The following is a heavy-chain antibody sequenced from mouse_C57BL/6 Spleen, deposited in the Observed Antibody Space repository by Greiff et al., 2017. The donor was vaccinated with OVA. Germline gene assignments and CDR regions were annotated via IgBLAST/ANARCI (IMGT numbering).Heavy chain of an antibody. CDR3: ARGGAVVAEAY. J-gene: IGHJ3*01. CDR1: GYTFTSYG. V-gene: IGHV1-81*01. D-gene: IGHD1-1*01. Sequence: QVQLQQSGAELARPGASVKLSCKASGYTFTSYGISWVKQRTGQGLEWIGEIYPRSGNTYYNEKFKGKATLTADKSSSTAYMELRSLTSEDSAVYFCARGGAVVAEAYWGQGTLVTVSA. CDR2: IYPRSGNT.